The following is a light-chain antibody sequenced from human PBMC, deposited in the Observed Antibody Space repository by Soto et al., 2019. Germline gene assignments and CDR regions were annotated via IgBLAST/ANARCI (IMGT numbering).Light chain of an antibody. Sequence: ILMTQSPDSLSVSLGERATINCKSIPSVLYTSNSKKYLAWYQQKPGQPPKLLIKWASTRESGVPDRFSGSGSETDFTLTISSLQAEDVAVYYCQQYYSSTITFGQGTRLEIK. J-gene: IGKJ5*01. CDR1: PSVLYTSNSKKY. V-gene: IGKV4-1*01. CDR3: QQYYSSTIT. CDR2: WAS.